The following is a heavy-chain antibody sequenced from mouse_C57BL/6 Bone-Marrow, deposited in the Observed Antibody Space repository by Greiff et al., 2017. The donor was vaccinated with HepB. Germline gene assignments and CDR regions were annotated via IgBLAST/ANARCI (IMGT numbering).Heavy chain of an antibody. CDR3: TTPYYYGSSAGFAY. CDR2: IDPETGGT. V-gene: IGHV1-15*01. CDR1: GYTFTDYE. Sequence: VQLVESGAELVRPGASVTLSCKASGYTFTDYEMHWVKQTPVHGLEWIGAIDPETGGTAYNQKFKGKAILTADKSSSTAYMELRSLTSEDSAVYYCTTPYYYGSSAGFAYWGQGTLVTVSA. J-gene: IGHJ3*01. D-gene: IGHD1-1*01.